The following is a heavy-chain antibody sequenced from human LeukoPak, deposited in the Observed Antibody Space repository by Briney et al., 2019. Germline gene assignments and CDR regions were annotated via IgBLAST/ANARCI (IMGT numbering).Heavy chain of an antibody. CDR2: ISWNSGSI. V-gene: IGHV3-9*01. CDR3: ARDEETTVTSQAFDI. J-gene: IGHJ3*02. D-gene: IGHD4-17*01. Sequence: GGSLRLSCAASGFTFDDYAMHWVRQAPGKGLEWVSGISWNSGSIGYADSVKGRFTISRDNAKNSLYLQMNSLRAEDTAVYYCARDEETTVTSQAFDIWGQGTMVTVSS. CDR1: GFTFDDYA.